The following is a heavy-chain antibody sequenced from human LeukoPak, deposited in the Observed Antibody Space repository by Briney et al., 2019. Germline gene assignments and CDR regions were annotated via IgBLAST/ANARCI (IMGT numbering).Heavy chain of an antibody. CDR1: GFTFSSYG. V-gene: IGHV3-30*03. CDR3: AILSYTPTPSDY. J-gene: IGHJ4*02. CDR2: ISYDGSNK. D-gene: IGHD1-1*01. Sequence: PGRSLRLSCAASGFTFSSYGMHLVRQAPGKGLEWVAVISYDGSNKYYADSVKGRFTISRDNSKNTLYLQMNSLRAEDTAVYYCAILSYTPTPSDYWGQGTLVTVSS.